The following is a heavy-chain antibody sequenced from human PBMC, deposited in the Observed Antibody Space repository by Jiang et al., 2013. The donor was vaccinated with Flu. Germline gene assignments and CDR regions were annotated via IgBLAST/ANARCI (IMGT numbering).Heavy chain of an antibody. CDR3: ARTIRPMVRGRVYYFDY. Sequence: GRSLRLSCVASGFNFSSYGMHWVRQAPGKGLEWVAVIWYDGSNKYYADSVKGRFTISRDNSKNTLYLQMSSLRAEDTAVYYCARTIRPMVRGRVYYFDYWGQGTLVTVSS. D-gene: IGHD3-10*01. V-gene: IGHV3-33*01. CDR2: IWYDGSNK. CDR1: GFNFSSYG. J-gene: IGHJ4*02.